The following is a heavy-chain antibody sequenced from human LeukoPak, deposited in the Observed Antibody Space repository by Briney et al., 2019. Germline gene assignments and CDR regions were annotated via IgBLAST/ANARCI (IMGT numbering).Heavy chain of an antibody. D-gene: IGHD7-27*01. CDR1: GGTFSSYA. CDR2: ISPSTGGT. Sequence: ASVKVSCKASGGTFSSYAISWVRQAPGQGLEWMGWISPSTGGTNYAQKFQGRVTITRDTSINTAYMDLSRLTSDDTALYYCARDHNSENWGSLGGWGQGTLVTVSS. J-gene: IGHJ4*02. CDR3: ARDHNSENWGSLGG. V-gene: IGHV1-2*02.